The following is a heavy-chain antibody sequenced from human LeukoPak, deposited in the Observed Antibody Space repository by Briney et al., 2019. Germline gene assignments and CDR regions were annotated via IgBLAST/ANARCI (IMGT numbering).Heavy chain of an antibody. J-gene: IGHJ6*03. Sequence: GGSLRLSCAASGFTFSDYYMSWIRQAPGKGLEWVSYISSSGSTIYYADSVKGRFTISRDNAKNSLYLQMNSLRAEDTAVYYCARKTSDSSSWSYYYYYYMDVWGKGTTVTISS. V-gene: IGHV3-11*01. D-gene: IGHD6-13*01. CDR3: ARKTSDSSSWSYYYYYYMDV. CDR1: GFTFSDYY. CDR2: ISSSGSTI.